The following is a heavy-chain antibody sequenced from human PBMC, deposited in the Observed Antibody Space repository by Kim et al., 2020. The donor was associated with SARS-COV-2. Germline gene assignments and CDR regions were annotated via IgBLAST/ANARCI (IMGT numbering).Heavy chain of an antibody. J-gene: IGHJ6*02. V-gene: IGHV1-18*04. CDR3: AGDTGCFPVDGMDV. CDR1: GYTFDNFD. CDR2: VSAYNGNT. D-gene: IGHD6-19*01. Sequence: ASVKVSCKASGYTFDNFDVTWVRQAPGQGLEWMGWVSAYNGNTNSARKLQGRVTMTTDTSTTTAYVELRSLTSDDTAVYYCAGDTGCFPVDGMDVWGQGTTVIVSS.